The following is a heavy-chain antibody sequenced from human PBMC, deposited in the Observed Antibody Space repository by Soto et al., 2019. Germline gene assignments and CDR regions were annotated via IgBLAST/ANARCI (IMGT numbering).Heavy chain of an antibody. CDR3: VVDTSGLLDY. CDR1: GFTFSSNG. J-gene: IGHJ4*02. CDR2: IWYDGNKK. D-gene: IGHD3-22*01. V-gene: IGHV3-33*03. Sequence: SCAASGFTFSSNGMHWVRQAPGKGLEWVAVIWYDGNKKYYGDSVRGRFTISRDNSKNTLYLEMNSLRAEDTAVYYCVVDTSGLLDYWGQGTQVTVSS.